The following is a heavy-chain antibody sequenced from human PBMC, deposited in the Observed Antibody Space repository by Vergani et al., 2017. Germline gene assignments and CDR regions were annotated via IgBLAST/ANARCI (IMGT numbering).Heavy chain of an antibody. CDR1: GFTFSSYS. D-gene: IGHD3-3*01. Sequence: EVQLVESGGGLVQPGGSLRLSCAASGFTFSSYSMNWVRQAPGKGLEWVSYISSSGSTIYYADSVKGRFTISRDNAKNSLYLQMNSLRAEDTAVYYCARADLESPYYGMDVWGQGTTVTVSS. V-gene: IGHV3-48*04. CDR3: ARADLESPYYGMDV. CDR2: ISSSGSTI. J-gene: IGHJ6*02.